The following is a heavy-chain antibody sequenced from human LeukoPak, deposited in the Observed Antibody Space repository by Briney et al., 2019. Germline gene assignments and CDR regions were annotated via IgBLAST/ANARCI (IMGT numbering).Heavy chain of an antibody. CDR2: IYTSGST. D-gene: IGHD3-10*01. CDR1: GGSISSYY. J-gene: IGHJ6*02. V-gene: IGHV4-4*07. Sequence: SETLSLTCTVSGGSISSYYGSWIRQPAGKGLEWIGRIYTSGSTNYNPSLKSRVPMSVDMSKNQFSLKLSSVTAADTAVYYCPRVRYYHGAREVKGDHGMYVWGQRTTVTAS. CDR3: PRVRYYHGAREVKGDHGMYV.